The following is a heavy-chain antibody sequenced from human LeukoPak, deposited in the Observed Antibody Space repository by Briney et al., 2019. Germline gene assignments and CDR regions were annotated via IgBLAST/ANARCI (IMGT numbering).Heavy chain of an antibody. D-gene: IGHD2-15*01. Sequence: PGGSLRLSCTASGFTFSSYSMNWVRQAPGKGLEWVSSISTSSSYIYYADSVKGRFTISRGNARNSLYLQMNTLRAEDTAVYYCAREFADCSGGSCYSAYWGQGTLVTVSS. CDR2: ISTSSSYI. CDR1: GFTFSSYS. CDR3: AREFADCSGGSCYSAY. J-gene: IGHJ4*02. V-gene: IGHV3-21*01.